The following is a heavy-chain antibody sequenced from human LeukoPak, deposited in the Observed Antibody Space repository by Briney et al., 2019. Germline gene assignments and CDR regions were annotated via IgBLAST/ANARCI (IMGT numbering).Heavy chain of an antibody. CDR3: AKEGRIWFGELYPPGYYYYGMDV. CDR1: GFTFSSYA. CDR2: TSGSGGST. J-gene: IGHJ6*02. V-gene: IGHV3-23*01. D-gene: IGHD3-10*01. Sequence: GGSLRLSCAASGFTFSSYAMSWVRQAPGKGLEWVSATSGSGGSTYYADSVKGRFTISRDNSKNTLYLQMNSLRAEDTAVYYCAKEGRIWFGELYPPGYYYYGMDVWGQGTTVTVSS.